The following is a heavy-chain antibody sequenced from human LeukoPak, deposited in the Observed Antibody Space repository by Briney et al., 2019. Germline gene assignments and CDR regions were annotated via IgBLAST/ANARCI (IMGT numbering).Heavy chain of an antibody. CDR3: ARDCGAEGSSTSCYIFGFGYYYYYYGMDV. CDR2: KNSNSGNT. D-gene: IGHD2-2*02. CDR1: GYTFTSYD. J-gene: IGHJ6*02. Sequence: GASVKVSCKASGYTFTSYDINWVRLATGQGLEWMGWKNSNSGNTGYAQKFQGRVTMTRNTSISTAYMELSSLRSEDTAVYYCARDCGAEGSSTSCYIFGFGYYYYYYGMDVWGQGTTVTVSS. V-gene: IGHV1-8*01.